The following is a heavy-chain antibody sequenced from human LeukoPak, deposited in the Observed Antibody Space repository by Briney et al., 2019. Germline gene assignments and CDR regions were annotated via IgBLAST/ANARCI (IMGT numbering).Heavy chain of an antibody. CDR2: IRYDGSNK. CDR3: ARRPILENYMDV. V-gene: IGHV3-30*02. J-gene: IGHJ6*03. Sequence: GGSLRLSCAASGFTFSSYGMHWVRQAPGKGLEWVAFIRYDGSNKYYADSVKGRFTISRDNSKNTLYLQMNSLRAEDTAVYYCARRPILENYMDVWGKGTTVTVSS. CDR1: GFTFSSYG.